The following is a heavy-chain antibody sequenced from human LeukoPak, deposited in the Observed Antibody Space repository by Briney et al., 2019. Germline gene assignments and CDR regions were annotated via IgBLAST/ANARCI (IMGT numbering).Heavy chain of an antibody. Sequence: SETLSLTCTVSGGSISTGSYYWGWIRHPPGKGLECIGNIYYSGSTYYNPSLKSRVTISVDTSKDQFSLKLSSVTAADTAVYYCARGSWQLAEEVYWGQGTLVTVSS. D-gene: IGHD6-6*01. CDR1: GGSISTGSYY. CDR2: IYYSGST. CDR3: ARGSWQLAEEVY. J-gene: IGHJ4*02. V-gene: IGHV4-39*07.